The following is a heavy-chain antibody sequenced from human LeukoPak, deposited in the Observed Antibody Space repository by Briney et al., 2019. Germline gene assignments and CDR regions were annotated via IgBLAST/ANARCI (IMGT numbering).Heavy chain of an antibody. Sequence: SETLSLTCTVSGGSIRSHYWSWIRQPPGKGLEWIGYIHYTGGTNSDPSLTSRVTISVDTSKNQVSLKLGSVTVADTAMYFCARDSYLDTSGSFADYFDSWGQGTLVTVSS. CDR2: IHYTGGT. CDR1: GGSIRSHY. J-gene: IGHJ4*02. V-gene: IGHV4-59*11. CDR3: ARDSYLDTSGSFADYFDS. D-gene: IGHD3-22*01.